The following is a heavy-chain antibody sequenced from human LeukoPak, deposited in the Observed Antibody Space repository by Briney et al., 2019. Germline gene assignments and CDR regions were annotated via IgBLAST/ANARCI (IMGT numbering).Heavy chain of an antibody. J-gene: IGHJ6*02. CDR2: MNPNSGNT. CDR1: GYTFTSYD. Sequence: ASVKVSCKASGYTFTSYDINWVRQATGQGLEWMGWMNPNSGNTGYAQKFQGRVTMTRNTSISTAYMELSSPRSEDTAVYYCARGGILGGDFWSGYYSYYYYGMDVWGQGTTVTVSS. CDR3: ARGGILGGDFWSGYYSYYYYGMDV. V-gene: IGHV1-8*01. D-gene: IGHD3-3*01.